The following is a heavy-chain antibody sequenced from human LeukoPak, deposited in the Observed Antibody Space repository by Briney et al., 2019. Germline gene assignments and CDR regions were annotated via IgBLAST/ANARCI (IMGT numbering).Heavy chain of an antibody. CDR1: GYTFTSYG. CDR3: ARLVYYYDSSGYYSAPDY. J-gene: IGHJ4*02. V-gene: IGHV1-18*01. CDR2: ISAYNGNT. Sequence: ASVKVSCKASGYTFTSYGISWVRQAPGQGLEWVGWISAYNGNTNYAQTLKGRVTMTTDTSTSTASMELRSLRSDDTAVSYCARLVYYYDSSGYYSAPDYWGEGTLVTVSS. D-gene: IGHD3-22*01.